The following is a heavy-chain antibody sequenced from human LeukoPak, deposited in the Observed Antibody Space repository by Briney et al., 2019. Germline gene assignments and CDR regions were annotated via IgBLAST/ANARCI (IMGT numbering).Heavy chain of an antibody. CDR3: AKGGDYRDYLGGDF. Sequence: GGSLRLSCAASGFTLRIYAMSWVRQAPGKGLEWVSVISGNGGSTYYADSVKGRFTISRDTSKNTLYLQMNSLRAEDTAVYYCAKGGDYRDYLGGDFWGQGTLVTVSS. V-gene: IGHV3-23*01. CDR2: ISGNGGST. D-gene: IGHD4-17*01. J-gene: IGHJ4*02. CDR1: GFTLRIYA.